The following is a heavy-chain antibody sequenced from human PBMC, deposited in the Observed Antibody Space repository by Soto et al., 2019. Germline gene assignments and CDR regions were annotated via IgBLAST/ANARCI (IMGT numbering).Heavy chain of an antibody. D-gene: IGHD3-22*01. J-gene: IGHJ6*02. CDR1: GGSISSSSYY. CDR2: IYYSGST. V-gene: IGHV4-39*01. CDR3: ARRLYYDSSGFEGGGMDV. Sequence: SETLSLTCTFSGGSISSSSYYWGWIRQPPGKGLEWIGSIYYSGSTYYNPSLKSRVTISVDTSKNQFSLKLGSVTAADTAVYYCARRLYYDSSGFEGGGMDVWGQGTTVT.